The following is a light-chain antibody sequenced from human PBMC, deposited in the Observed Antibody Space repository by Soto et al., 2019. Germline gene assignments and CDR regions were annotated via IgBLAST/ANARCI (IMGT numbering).Light chain of an antibody. CDR1: SSNIGSNT. J-gene: IGLJ1*01. CDR2: SNN. V-gene: IGLV1-44*01. CDR3: AAWDDSLTGFYV. Sequence: VLNQPPSASGTPGRGVTISCSEGSSNIGSNTVNWYQQPPGTAPKLLIYSNNQRPSGVPDRFSGSKSGTSASLAISGLQSEDEADYYCAAWDDSLTGFYVFGTGTKVTVL.